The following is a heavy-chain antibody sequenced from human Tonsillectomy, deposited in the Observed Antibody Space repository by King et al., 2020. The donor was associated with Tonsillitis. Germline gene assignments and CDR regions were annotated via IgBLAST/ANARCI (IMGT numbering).Heavy chain of an antibody. D-gene: IGHD1-26*01. Sequence: VQLVESGGGLVKPGGSLRLSCAASGFTFSSYSMNWVRQAPGKGLEWVSSISNSSSYIYYADSLKGRFTISRDNAKNSLYLQMNSLRAEDTAVYYCARSWERDVQGAYYDYGMDVWGQGTTVTVSS. J-gene: IGHJ6*02. V-gene: IGHV3-21*01. CDR2: ISNSSSYI. CDR3: ARSWERDVQGAYYDYGMDV. CDR1: GFTFSSYS.